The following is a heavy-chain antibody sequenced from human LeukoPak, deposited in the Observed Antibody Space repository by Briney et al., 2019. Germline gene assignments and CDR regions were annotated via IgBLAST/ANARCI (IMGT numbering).Heavy chain of an antibody. CDR1: GYTFTGYY. J-gene: IGHJ4*02. V-gene: IGHV1-2*02. Sequence: ASVKVSCKASGYTFTGYYMHWVRQAPGQGLEWMGWINPNSGGTNYAQKFQGRVTMTRDTSISTAYMERSRLRSDDTAVYYCARLDGLDMGSSWYIDYWGQGTLVTVSS. CDR2: INPNSGGT. CDR3: ARLDGLDMGSSWYIDY. D-gene: IGHD6-13*01.